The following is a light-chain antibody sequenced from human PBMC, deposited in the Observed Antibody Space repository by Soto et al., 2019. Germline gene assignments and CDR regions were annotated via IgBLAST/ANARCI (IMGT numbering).Light chain of an antibody. Sequence: DIPMTQSPSTRSASVGDRFTITCRASQGISSWMAWYQQKPGKAPKLLIYKASSLERGVPSRFSGSGSGTEFTLTISSLQPDDFATYYCQQYNSYSSTFGQGTRLEIK. J-gene: IGKJ5*01. CDR1: QGISSW. CDR2: KAS. V-gene: IGKV1-5*03. CDR3: QQYNSYSST.